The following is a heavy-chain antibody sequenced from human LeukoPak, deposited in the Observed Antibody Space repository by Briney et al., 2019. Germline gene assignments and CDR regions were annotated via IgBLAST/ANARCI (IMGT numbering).Heavy chain of an antibody. CDR2: IIPYLGMA. Sequence: SVKVSCKASGGTFSSYTISWVRQAPGQGLGWMGRIIPYLGMANYAQKFQGRVTITADKYTSTAYMKLSSLRSEDTAVYYCAKDRRFDFWSGYSMPVSPPALGGQYNWFDPWGQGTLVTVSS. V-gene: IGHV1-69*04. J-gene: IGHJ5*02. CDR1: GGTFSSYT. D-gene: IGHD3-3*01. CDR3: AKDRRFDFWSGYSMPVSPPALGGQYNWFDP.